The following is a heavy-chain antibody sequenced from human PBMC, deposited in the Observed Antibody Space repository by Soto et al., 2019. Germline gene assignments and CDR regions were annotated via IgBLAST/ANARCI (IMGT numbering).Heavy chain of an antibody. D-gene: IGHD6-13*01. Sequence: EVQLVQSGAEVKKPGESLKISCKGSGYSFTSYWIGWVRQMPGKGLECMGIIYPGDSDTRYSPSFQSQVTISADKSISTAYLQWSSLKASDTAMYYCARTAADGKYYYGIDVWGQGTTVTVSS. J-gene: IGHJ6*02. CDR2: IYPGDSDT. CDR3: ARTAADGKYYYGIDV. CDR1: GYSFTSYW. V-gene: IGHV5-51*01.